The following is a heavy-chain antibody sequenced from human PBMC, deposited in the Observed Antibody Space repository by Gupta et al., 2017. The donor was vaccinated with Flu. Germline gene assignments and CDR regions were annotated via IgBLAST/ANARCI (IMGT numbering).Heavy chain of an antibody. Sequence: YSSSLKGRVTISVDRSKNQFSLKLRSLSAADTAVYYCARGPDSGFDGFDYWGQGNLVTVSS. V-gene: IGHV4-59*09. J-gene: IGHJ4*02. CDR3: ARGPDSGFDGFDY. D-gene: IGHD5-12*01.